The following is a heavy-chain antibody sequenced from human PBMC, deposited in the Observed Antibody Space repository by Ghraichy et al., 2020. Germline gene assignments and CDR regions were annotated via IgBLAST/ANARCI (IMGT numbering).Heavy chain of an antibody. CDR2: IYYSGST. V-gene: IGHV4-39*01. CDR1: GGSISSSSYY. D-gene: IGHD3-3*01. CDR3: ARQYYDFWSGYFDAFDI. J-gene: IGHJ3*02. Sequence: SETLSLTCTVSGGSISSSSYYWGWIRQSPGKGLEWIGSIYYSGSTYYNPSLKSRVTISVDTSKNQFSLKLSSVTAADTAVYYCARQYYDFWSGYFDAFDIWGQGTMVTVSS.